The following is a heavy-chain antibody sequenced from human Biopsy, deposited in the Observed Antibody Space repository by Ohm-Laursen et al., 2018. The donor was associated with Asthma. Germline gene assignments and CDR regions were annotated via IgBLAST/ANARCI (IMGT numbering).Heavy chain of an antibody. CDR2: LIPVLGTP. V-gene: IGHV1-69*13. Sequence: SVKVSCNASGYTFRSYGVSWVRQAPGQGLEWMGGLIPVLGTPDHAQMFEGRVTITADESTSTAYMELSSLSSEDTAVYYCARGYSGSDRIVYYYSGLEVWGQGTTVTVSS. D-gene: IGHD5-12*01. CDR3: ARGYSGSDRIVYYYSGLEV. J-gene: IGHJ6*02. CDR1: GYTFRSYG.